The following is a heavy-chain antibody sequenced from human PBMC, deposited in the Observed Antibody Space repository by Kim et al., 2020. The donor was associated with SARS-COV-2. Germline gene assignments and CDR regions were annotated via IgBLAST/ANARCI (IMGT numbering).Heavy chain of an antibody. CDR3: ARHYIGAMVRGFDP. Sequence: SETLSLTCTVSGGSISSSSYYWGWIRQPPGKGLEWIGSIYYSGSTYYNPSLKSRVTISVDTSKNQFSLKLSSVTAADTAVYYCARHYIGAMVRGFDPWGQGTLVTGSS. J-gene: IGHJ5*02. D-gene: IGHD3-10*01. V-gene: IGHV4-39*01. CDR2: IYYSGST. CDR1: GGSISSSSYY.